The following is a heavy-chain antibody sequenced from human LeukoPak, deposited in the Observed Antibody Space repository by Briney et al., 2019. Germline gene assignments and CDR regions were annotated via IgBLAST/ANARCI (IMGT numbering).Heavy chain of an antibody. Sequence: GGSLRLSCAASGFTFSSYWMNWARQAPGKGLEWVASINRNGNVNYYVDSVKGRFTISRDNAKNSLYLQMNSLRAEDTAVYYCARDTVSYYYDSSGYYPYYFDYWGQGTLVTVSS. J-gene: IGHJ4*02. CDR3: ARDTVSYYYDSSGYYPYYFDY. CDR2: INRNGNVN. D-gene: IGHD3-22*01. V-gene: IGHV3-7*03. CDR1: GFTFSSYW.